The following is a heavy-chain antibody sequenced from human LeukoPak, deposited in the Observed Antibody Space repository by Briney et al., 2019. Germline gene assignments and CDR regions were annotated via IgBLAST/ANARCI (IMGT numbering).Heavy chain of an antibody. CDR2: ISESCAST. J-gene: IGHJ4*02. Sequence: GESLRLAWLTSGFTFSTNAISWDRQAPGKGLEWISGISESCASTYYADSVTGRFTISRDNPRNTLYLQMNSLRGDDTPVYHCAKDVGKWEPLNFFDYWGQGTLVTVSS. D-gene: IGHD1-26*01. V-gene: IGHV3-23*01. CDR1: GFTFSTNA. CDR3: AKDVGKWEPLNFFDY.